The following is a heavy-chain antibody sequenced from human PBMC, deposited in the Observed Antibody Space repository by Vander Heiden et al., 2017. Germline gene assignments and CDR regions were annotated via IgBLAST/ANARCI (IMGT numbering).Heavy chain of an antibody. CDR3: ARDRPPRGYCTADGCESL. V-gene: IGHV4-31*02. D-gene: IGHD2-8*02. J-gene: IGHJ4*02. CDR2: SYYSGST. Sequence: YGSWIRQKPGQGLDWIGFSYYSGSTDYNSSLKSRVTITVDTFKNQFFLTLSNVTAADTAVYYCARDRPPRGYCTADGCESLWGQGILVTVSS. CDR1: Y.